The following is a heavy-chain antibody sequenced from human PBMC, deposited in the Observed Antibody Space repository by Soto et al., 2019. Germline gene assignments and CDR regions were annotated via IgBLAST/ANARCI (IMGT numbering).Heavy chain of an antibody. Sequence: GGSLRLSCAASGFTFSIFGMHWVRQAPGKGLEWVAVLSYDGTYKYYADSVKGHFTISRDNSKSTLYLQMNSLRAEDTAVYYCAKSRFLEWLLFDYWGQGTLVTDSS. J-gene: IGHJ4*02. CDR2: LSYDGTYK. V-gene: IGHV3-30*18. D-gene: IGHD3-3*01. CDR1: GFTFSIFG. CDR3: AKSRFLEWLLFDY.